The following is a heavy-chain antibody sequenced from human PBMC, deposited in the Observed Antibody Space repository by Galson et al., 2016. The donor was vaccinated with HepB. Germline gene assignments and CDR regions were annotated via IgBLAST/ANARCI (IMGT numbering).Heavy chain of an antibody. CDR2: ISWKSGSI. J-gene: IGHJ6*02. CDR1: GFTFDDHA. CDR3: AKGLRFIYHYGMDV. Sequence: SLRLSCAASGFTFDDHAMHWVRQAPGKGLEWVSGISWKSGSIGYADSVKGQFTISRDNAKNSLYLQMNSLRAEDTALYYCAKGLRFIYHYGMDVWGQGTTVTVSS. V-gene: IGHV3-9*01.